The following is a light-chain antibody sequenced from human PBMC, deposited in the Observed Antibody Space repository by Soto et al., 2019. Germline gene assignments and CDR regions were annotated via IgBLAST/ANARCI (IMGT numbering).Light chain of an antibody. Sequence: DIVMTQSPGTLSVSPGEGATLSCRASRSISSTLAWYQQKPGQAPRLLIYAASTRATGIPARFSGSGSGTEFTLTISSLQSEDFAVYYCQQYNEWPITFGQGTRLEVK. J-gene: IGKJ5*01. CDR1: RSISST. CDR2: AAS. CDR3: QQYNEWPIT. V-gene: IGKV3-15*01.